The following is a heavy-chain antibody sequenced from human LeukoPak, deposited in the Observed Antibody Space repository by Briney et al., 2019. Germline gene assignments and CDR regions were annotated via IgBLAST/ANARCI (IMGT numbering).Heavy chain of an antibody. V-gene: IGHV3-21*01. CDR1: GFTFSSYS. J-gene: IGHJ4*02. CDR3: ARDGPYSYYFDY. CDR2: ISSSSSYI. D-gene: IGHD2-21*01. Sequence: PGGSLRLSCAASGFTFSSYSMNWVRQARGKGLEWVSSISSSSSYIYYADSVKGRFTISRDNAKNSLYLQMNSLRAEDTAVYYCARDGPYSYYFDYWGQGTLVTVSS.